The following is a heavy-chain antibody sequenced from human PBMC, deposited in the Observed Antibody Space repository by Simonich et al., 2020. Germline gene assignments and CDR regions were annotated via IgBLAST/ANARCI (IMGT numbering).Heavy chain of an antibody. Sequence: QVQLVQSGAEVKKPGASVKVSCKASGYTFTGYYMHWVRQAPGQGLECMGWINPNRGCTNYAQKLQGRVNMTRDTSISTADMELSRLRSDDTAVYYCARDRAARYYYYYYMDVWGKGTTVTVSS. CDR3: ARDRAARYYYYYYMDV. V-gene: IGHV1-2*02. D-gene: IGHD6-6*01. J-gene: IGHJ6*03. CDR2: INPNRGCT. CDR1: GYTFTGYY.